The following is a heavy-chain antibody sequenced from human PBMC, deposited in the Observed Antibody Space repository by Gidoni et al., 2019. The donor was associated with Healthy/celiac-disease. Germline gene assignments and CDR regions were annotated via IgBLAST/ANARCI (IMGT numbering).Heavy chain of an antibody. CDR1: GVTFSSYV. D-gene: IGHD2-15*01. CDR3: ARAACSGGSCFSGDY. V-gene: IGHV3-23*01. Sequence: ELQLLESGGGLVQPVGSLRLSCAATGVTFSSYVMSWVRQAPGKGLEWISTISGSGAGTDYADSVTGRFTISRDNSKKTVFLQMNNLRAEDTAVYYCARAACSGGSCFSGDYWGQGALVTVSS. CDR2: ISGSGAGT. J-gene: IGHJ4*02.